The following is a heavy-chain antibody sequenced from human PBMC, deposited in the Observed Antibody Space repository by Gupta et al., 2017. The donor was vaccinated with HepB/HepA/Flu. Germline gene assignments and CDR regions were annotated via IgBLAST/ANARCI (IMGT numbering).Heavy chain of an antibody. CDR1: GFTFSSYG. V-gene: IGHV3-30*18. CDR3: ANLKVVAATTANYYGMDV. CDR2: ISYDGSNK. J-gene: IGHJ6*02. Sequence: QVQLVESGGGVVQPGRSLRLSCAASGFTFSSYGMHWVRQAPGKGLEWVAVISYDGSNKYYADSVKGRFTISRDNSKNTLYLQMNSLRAEDTAVYYCANLKVVAATTANYYGMDVWGQGTTVTVSS. D-gene: IGHD2-15*01.